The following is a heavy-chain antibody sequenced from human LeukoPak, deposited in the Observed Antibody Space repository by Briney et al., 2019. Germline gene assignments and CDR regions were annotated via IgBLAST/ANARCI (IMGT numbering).Heavy chain of an antibody. CDR3: AKGGSSGYDKFHFDY. CDR1: GGSISSFY. V-gene: IGHV4-34*01. CDR2: INHSGST. J-gene: IGHJ4*02. D-gene: IGHD3-22*01. Sequence: SETLSLTCTVSGGSISSFYWSWIRQPPGKGLEWIGEINHSGSTNYNPSLKSRVTISVDTSKNQFSLKLSSVTAADTAVYYCAKGGSSGYDKFHFDYWGQGTLVTVSS.